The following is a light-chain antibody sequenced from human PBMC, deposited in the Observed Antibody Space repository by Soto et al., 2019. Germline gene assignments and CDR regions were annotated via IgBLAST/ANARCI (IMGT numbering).Light chain of an antibody. J-gene: IGKJ5*01. CDR1: QSVSSY. CDR3: QQRRSWPIT. V-gene: IGKV3-11*01. CDR2: DIS. Sequence: EIVLTQSPATLSLSPGERATLSCRASQSVSSYLAWYQQKPGQAPRLLIYDISNRATGIPARFSGSGSGTDFTLTISRLEPEDFAVYYCQQRRSWPITFGQGTRLEIK.